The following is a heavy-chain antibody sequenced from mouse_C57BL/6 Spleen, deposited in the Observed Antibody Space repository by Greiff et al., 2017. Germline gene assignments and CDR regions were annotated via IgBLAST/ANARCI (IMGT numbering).Heavy chain of an antibody. D-gene: IGHD1-1*01. CDR2: IDPETGGT. J-gene: IGHJ3*01. V-gene: IGHV1-15*01. CDR1: GYTFTDYE. Sequence: VKLQESGAELVRPGASVTLSCKASGYTFTDYEMHWVKQTPVHGLEWIGAIDPETGGTAYNQKFKGKAILTADKSSSTAYMELRSLTSEDSAVYYCTRGDTTVVGPFAYWGQGTLVTVSA. CDR3: TRGDTTVVGPFAY.